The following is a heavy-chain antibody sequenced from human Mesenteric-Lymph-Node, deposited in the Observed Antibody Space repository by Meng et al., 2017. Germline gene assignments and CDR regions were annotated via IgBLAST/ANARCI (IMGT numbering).Heavy chain of an antibody. CDR3: AREQFGGARYNWFDP. J-gene: IGHJ5*02. D-gene: IGHD3-16*01. Sequence: QGQLQESGPGPVRPSETLSLTCTVSGGSISSSNWWSWVRQPPGKGLEWIGEIYHSGSTNYNPSLKSRVTISVDKSKNQFSLKLSSVTAADTAVYYCAREQFGGARYNWFDPWGQGTLVTVSS. CDR2: IYHSGST. CDR1: GGSISSSNW. V-gene: IGHV4-4*02.